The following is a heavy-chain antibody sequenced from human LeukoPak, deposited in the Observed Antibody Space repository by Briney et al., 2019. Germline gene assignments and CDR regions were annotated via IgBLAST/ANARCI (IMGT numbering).Heavy chain of an antibody. V-gene: IGHV3-21*01. Sequence: GGSLRLSCAASGFTFSSYTMNWVRQAPGKGLEWVSSISSGNSYIKYADSLKGRYTISRDNAKNSLYLQMNSLRAEDTAVYYCARDSSGSGLDVWGQGTTVTVSS. CDR1: GFTFSSYT. CDR2: ISSGNSYI. J-gene: IGHJ6*02. D-gene: IGHD3-22*01. CDR3: ARDSSGSGLDV.